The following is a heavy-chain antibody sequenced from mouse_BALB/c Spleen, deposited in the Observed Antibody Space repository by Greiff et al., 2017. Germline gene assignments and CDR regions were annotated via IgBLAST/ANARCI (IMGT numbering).Heavy chain of an antibody. CDR2: ISDGGSYT. CDR3: ARDYYRYDGYAMDY. J-gene: IGHJ4*01. CDR1: GFTFSDYY. D-gene: IGHD2-14*01. Sequence: EVQLVESGGGLVKPGGSLKLSCAASGFTFSDYYMYWVRQTPEKRLEWVATISDGGSYTYYPDSVKGRFTISRDNAKNNLYLQMSSLKSEDTAMYYCARDYYRYDGYAMDYWGQGTSVTVSS. V-gene: IGHV5-4*02.